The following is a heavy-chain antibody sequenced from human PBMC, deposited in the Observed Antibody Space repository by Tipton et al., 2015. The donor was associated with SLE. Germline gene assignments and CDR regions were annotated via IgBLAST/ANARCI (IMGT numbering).Heavy chain of an antibody. CDR2: MNSGGTT. CDR1: GFIFTDYG. J-gene: IGHJ2*01. V-gene: IGHV3-23*03. Sequence: SLRLSCAASGFIFTDYGMTWARQTPGKGLEWVALMNSGGTTYYADSVRAQFTVSRDNSKSTLYLQMNSLRAEDTAVYFCAKDGEYSSGWYRYCDLWGRGTLVTVSS. D-gene: IGHD6-19*01. CDR3: AKDGEYSSGWYRYCDL.